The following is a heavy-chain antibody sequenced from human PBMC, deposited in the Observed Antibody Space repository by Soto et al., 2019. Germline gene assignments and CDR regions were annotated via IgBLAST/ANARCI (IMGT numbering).Heavy chain of an antibody. CDR3: ARAPTYSSSWYVYYYYMDV. CDR2: IWYDGSNK. J-gene: IGHJ6*03. D-gene: IGHD6-13*01. CDR1: GFTFSSYG. Sequence: GGSLRLSCAASGFTFSSYGMHWVRQAPGKGLEWVAVIWYDGSNKYYVDSVKGRFTISRDNSKNTLYLQMNSLRAEDMAVYYCARAPTYSSSWYVYYYYMDVWGKGTTVTVSS. V-gene: IGHV3-33*01.